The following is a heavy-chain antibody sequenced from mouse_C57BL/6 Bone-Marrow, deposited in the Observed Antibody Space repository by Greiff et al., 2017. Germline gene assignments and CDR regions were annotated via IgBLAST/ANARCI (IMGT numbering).Heavy chain of an antibody. D-gene: IGHD1-1*01. CDR2: ISSGSSTI. CDR1: GFTFSDYG. Sequence: EVKLMESGGGLVKPGGSLKLSCAASGFTFSDYGMHWVRQAPEKGLEWVAYISSGSSTIYYADTVKGRFTISRDNAKNTLFLQMTSLRSEDTAMYYCARRAVVYRRGRYAMDYWGQGTSVTVSS. J-gene: IGHJ4*01. V-gene: IGHV5-17*01. CDR3: ARRAVVYRRGRYAMDY.